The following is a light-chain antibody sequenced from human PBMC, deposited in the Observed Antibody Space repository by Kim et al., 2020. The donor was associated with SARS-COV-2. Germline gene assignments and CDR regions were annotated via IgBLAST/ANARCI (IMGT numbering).Light chain of an antibody. V-gene: IGLV2-14*03. Sequence: QSALTQPASVSGSPGQSITISCTGTSSDVGGYNYVSWYQQHPGKAPKLMIYDVSNRPSGVSNRFSGSKSGNTASLTISGLQAEDEADYYCSSYTSEGPVFGTGTKVTVL. J-gene: IGLJ1*01. CDR1: SSDVGGYNY. CDR3: SSYTSEGPV. CDR2: DVS.